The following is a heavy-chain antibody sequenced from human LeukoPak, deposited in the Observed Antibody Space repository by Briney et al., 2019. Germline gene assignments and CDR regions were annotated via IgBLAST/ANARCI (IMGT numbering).Heavy chain of an antibody. CDR1: GFTFSSYA. V-gene: IGHV3-23*01. Sequence: EGSLRLSCAASGFTFSSYAMSWVRQAPGKGLEWVSAISGSGGSTYYADSVKGRFTISRDNSKNTLYLQMNSLRAEDTAVYYCAKVPYYDFWSGPDYWGQGTLVTVSS. CDR2: ISGSGGST. CDR3: AKVPYYDFWSGPDY. D-gene: IGHD3-3*01. J-gene: IGHJ4*02.